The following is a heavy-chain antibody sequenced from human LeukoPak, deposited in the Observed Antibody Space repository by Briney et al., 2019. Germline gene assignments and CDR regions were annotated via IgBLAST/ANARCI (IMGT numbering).Heavy chain of an antibody. CDR3: ARLGGTGDRNKDY. J-gene: IGHJ4*02. CDR1: GFTFSSYS. CDR2: ISSSSSYI. D-gene: IGHD1-26*01. V-gene: IGHV3-21*01. Sequence: GGSLRLSCAASGFTFSSYSMNWVRQAPGKGLEWVSSISSSSSYIYYADSVKGRFTIPRDNAKNSLYLQMNSLRAEDTAVYYCARLGGTGDRNKDYWGQGTLVTVSS.